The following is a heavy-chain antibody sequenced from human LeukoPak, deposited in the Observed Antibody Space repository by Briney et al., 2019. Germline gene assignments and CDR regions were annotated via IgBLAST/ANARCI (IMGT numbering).Heavy chain of an antibody. V-gene: IGHV3-11*01. J-gene: IGHJ4*02. Sequence: GGSLRLSCAASGFIFSDHYMSWIRQAPGKGLEGVAYINSDSTTLYYADSVKGRFTVSKDNAKNSLYLHMNSLGVDDTAVYYCARLRGLIDHWGQGALVTVSS. D-gene: IGHD3-10*01. CDR2: INSDSTTL. CDR3: ARLRGLIDH. CDR1: GFIFSDHY.